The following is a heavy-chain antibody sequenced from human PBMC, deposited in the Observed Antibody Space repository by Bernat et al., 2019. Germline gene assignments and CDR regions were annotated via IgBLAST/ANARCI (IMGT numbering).Heavy chain of an antibody. V-gene: IGHV3-23*04. Sequence: EVQLVESGGGLVQPGGSLRLSCAASVFSFSTYAMSWVRQAPGKGLEWFSTISSGDSNTYHVDSVKGRFTVSRDNSKNMLYLQMNSLRAEDTAEYYCAKDAKPYHYMDVWGKGTTVTVSS. J-gene: IGHJ6*03. CDR3: AKDAKPYHYMDV. CDR1: VFSFSTYA. CDR2: ISSGDSNT.